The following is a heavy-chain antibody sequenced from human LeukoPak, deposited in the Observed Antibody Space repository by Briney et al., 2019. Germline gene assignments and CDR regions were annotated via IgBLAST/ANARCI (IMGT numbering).Heavy chain of an antibody. CDR1: GYTFTGYY. CDR2: INPNSGDT. Sequence: ASVKVSCKASGYTFTGYYMCWMRQAPGQGLEWMGWINPNSGDTNYAQKFQGRVTMTSDTSISTAYMELTRLRSDDTAMYYCARDYSSSIYWGQGTLVTVSS. D-gene: IGHD6-6*01. CDR3: ARDYSSSIY. V-gene: IGHV1-2*02. J-gene: IGHJ4*02.